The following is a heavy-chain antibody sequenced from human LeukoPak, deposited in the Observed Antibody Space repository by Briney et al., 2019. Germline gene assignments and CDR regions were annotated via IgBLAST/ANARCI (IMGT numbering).Heavy chain of an antibody. J-gene: IGHJ4*02. CDR3: ARPRGYCSGGSCFPSDY. D-gene: IGHD2-15*01. Sequence: PGGSLRLSCAASGFTFSIYWMSWVRQAPGKGLEWVANIKQDESEKYYVDSGKGRFTVSRDNAKNSLYLQMDSLRVEDTAVYYCARPRGYCSGGSCFPSDYWGQGTLVTVSS. CDR1: GFTFSIYW. CDR2: IKQDESEK. V-gene: IGHV3-7*03.